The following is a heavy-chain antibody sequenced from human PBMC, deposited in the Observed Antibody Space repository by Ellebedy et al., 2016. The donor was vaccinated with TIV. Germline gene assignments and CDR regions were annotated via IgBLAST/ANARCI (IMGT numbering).Heavy chain of an antibody. Sequence: PGGSLRLSCAASGFTFSSYDMHWVRQAPGKGLEWVANIKEDGREKYYADSVKGRFTISRDNAKNSLYLQMNSLRDEDTAVYYCAVRPLAPNYFDSWGRGTLVTVSS. D-gene: IGHD2-15*01. CDR2: IKEDGREK. CDR3: AVRPLAPNYFDS. V-gene: IGHV3-7*01. J-gene: IGHJ4*02. CDR1: GFTFSSYD.